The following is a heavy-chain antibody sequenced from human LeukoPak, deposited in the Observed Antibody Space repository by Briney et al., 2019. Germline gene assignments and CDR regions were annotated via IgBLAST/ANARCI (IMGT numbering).Heavy chain of an antibody. D-gene: IGHD5-18*01. J-gene: IGHJ5*02. Sequence: GGSLRLSWAASGFTFSSYAISWVRQAPGQGLEWVSAISGSGGSTYYADSVKGRFTISRDNSKNTLYLQMNSLRAEDTAVYYCAKDYEEHTAIYNWFDPWGQGTLVTVSS. CDR3: AKDYEEHTAIYNWFDP. CDR2: ISGSGGST. CDR1: GFTFSSYA. V-gene: IGHV3-23*01.